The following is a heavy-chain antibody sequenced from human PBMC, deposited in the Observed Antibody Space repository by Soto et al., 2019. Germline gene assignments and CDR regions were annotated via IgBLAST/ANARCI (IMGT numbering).Heavy chain of an antibody. V-gene: IGHV1-58*01. CDR1: GFTFTSSA. CDR2: IVVGSGNT. CDR3: AADYNFWSGYSNYYYGMDV. D-gene: IGHD3-3*01. J-gene: IGHJ6*02. Sequence: SVKVSCKASGFTFTSSAVQWVRQARGQRLEWIGWIVVGSGNTNYAQKFQERVTITRGMSTSTAYMELSSLRSEDTAVYYCAADYNFWSGYSNYYYGMDVWGQGTTVTVSS.